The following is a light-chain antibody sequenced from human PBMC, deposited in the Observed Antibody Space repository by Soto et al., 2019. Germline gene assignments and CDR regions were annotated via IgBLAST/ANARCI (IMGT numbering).Light chain of an antibody. CDR2: EVS. CDR1: SSDVGGYSY. J-gene: IGLJ2*01. V-gene: IGLV2-14*01. CDR3: SSFTSITRQV. Sequence: ALTQPASVSGSPGQSITISCTGTSSDVGGYSYVSWYQQHPGKTPKLMIYEVSNRPSGVSHRFSGSKSGNTASLTISGLQTEVEADYYLSSFTSITRQVFGGGTKLTVL.